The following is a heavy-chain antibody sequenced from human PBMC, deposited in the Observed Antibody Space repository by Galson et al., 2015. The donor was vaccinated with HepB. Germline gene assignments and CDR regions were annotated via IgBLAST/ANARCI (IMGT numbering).Heavy chain of an antibody. D-gene: IGHD6-13*01. CDR3: ARTRGAAAGSFDY. V-gene: IGHV3-74*01. J-gene: IGHJ4*02. Sequence: SLRLACAASGVTFSSYWMHWVRQAPGKGLVWGSRINSDGTYITYADSVKGRVSISRDNAKNTLYLQMHSPSAEDQALYYCARTRGAAAGSFDYWGQGTLVTVSS. CDR2: INSDGTYI. CDR1: GVTFSSYW.